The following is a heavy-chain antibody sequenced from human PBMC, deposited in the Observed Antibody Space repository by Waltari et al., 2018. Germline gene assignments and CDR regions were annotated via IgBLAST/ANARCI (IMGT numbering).Heavy chain of an antibody. CDR2: ISYSGTT. Sequence: QVHLQESGPGLAKPSQTLSLTCSVSGASINSGDYYWSWIRQPPGKGLEWIGYISYSGTTYYTPARKSRFSISLDTAKNDFSLEVRSVTAADTAMYYCARVDTIFGVVPHADAFDIWGQGTMVTVAS. J-gene: IGHJ3*02. CDR1: GASINSGDYY. CDR3: ARVDTIFGVVPHADAFDI. D-gene: IGHD3-3*01. V-gene: IGHV4-30-4*08.